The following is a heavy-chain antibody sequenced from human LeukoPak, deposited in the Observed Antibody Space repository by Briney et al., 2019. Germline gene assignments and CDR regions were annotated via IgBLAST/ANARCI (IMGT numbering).Heavy chain of an antibody. CDR1: GFTFSNYW. J-gene: IGHJ4*02. CDR3: TRGMGAHIY. Sequence: GGSLRLSCAASGFTFSNYWMPWVRQAPGKGLEWVANIKQDGSEKYYVDSVKGRFTISRDNVKNSLYLQLNSLRDEDTAVYYCTRGMGAHIYWGQGTLVTVSS. D-gene: IGHD1-26*01. CDR2: IKQDGSEK. V-gene: IGHV3-7*04.